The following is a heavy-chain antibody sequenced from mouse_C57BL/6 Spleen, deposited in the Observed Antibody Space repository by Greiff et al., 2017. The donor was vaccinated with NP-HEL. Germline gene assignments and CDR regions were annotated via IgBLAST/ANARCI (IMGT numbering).Heavy chain of an antibody. CDR2: IHPNSGST. D-gene: IGHD1-1*01. Sequence: QVQLQQPGAELVKPGASVKLSCKASGYTFTSYWMHWVKQRPGQGLEWIGMIHPNSGSTNYNEKFKSKATLTVDKSSSTAYMQLSSLTSEDSAVYYCARGKDYGSSYGDWYFDVWGTGTTVTVSS. V-gene: IGHV1-64*01. CDR3: ARGKDYGSSYGDWYFDV. CDR1: GYTFTSYW. J-gene: IGHJ1*03.